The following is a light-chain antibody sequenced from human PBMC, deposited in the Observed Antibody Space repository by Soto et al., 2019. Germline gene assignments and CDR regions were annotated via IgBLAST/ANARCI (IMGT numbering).Light chain of an antibody. CDR1: QRVSSY. CDR3: QQRGNWPPT. V-gene: IGKV3-11*01. J-gene: IGKJ3*01. CDR2: DAS. Sequence: EVVLTQSPATLSLSPGEGATLSCRASQRVSSYLAWYQQKPGQAPSLLIYDASNRATGIPARFSGSGSGTEFTLTISSLEPEDFAIYYCQQRGNWPPTFGPGTKVDIK.